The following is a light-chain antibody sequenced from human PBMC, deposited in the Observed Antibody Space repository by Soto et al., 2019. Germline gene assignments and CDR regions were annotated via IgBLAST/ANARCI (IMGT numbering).Light chain of an antibody. CDR1: QTISSW. Sequence: DIQRTQSPSSLSGSVGDRVTSTCRASQTISSWLAWYQQKPGKAPKLLIYKASTLKSGVPSRFSGSGSGTEFTLTISSLQPDDFATYYCQHYNSYPEASGQGTKVDIK. CDR2: KAS. J-gene: IGKJ1*01. CDR3: QHYNSYPEA. V-gene: IGKV1-5*03.